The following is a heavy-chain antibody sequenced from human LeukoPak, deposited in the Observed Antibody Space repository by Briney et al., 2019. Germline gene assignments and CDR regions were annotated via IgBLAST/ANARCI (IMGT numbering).Heavy chain of an antibody. J-gene: IGHJ4*02. Sequence: PGGSLRLSCAASGFTFSTYSMNWVRQAPGKGLEWVSSISSSSSYIYYADSMKGRFTISRDNAKNSLFLQMNSLRAEDTAVYYCAREYYDSSGFPYWGQGTLVTVSS. CDR2: ISSSSSYI. CDR3: AREYYDSSGFPY. D-gene: IGHD3-22*01. V-gene: IGHV3-21*01. CDR1: GFTFSTYS.